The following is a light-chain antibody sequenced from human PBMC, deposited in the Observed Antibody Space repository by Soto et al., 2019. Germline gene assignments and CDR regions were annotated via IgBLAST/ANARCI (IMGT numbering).Light chain of an antibody. V-gene: IGKV3-15*01. CDR3: QQYQDWPPT. Sequence: IVMTQSPATLSVSPGERATLSCRASQSVYSNLAWYQQKPGQVPRLLIYGASTRATGIPARFSGSGSGTEFTLTISSLQSEDFEVYYCQQYQDWPPTFGQGTKVDIK. CDR1: QSVYSN. CDR2: GAS. J-gene: IGKJ1*01.